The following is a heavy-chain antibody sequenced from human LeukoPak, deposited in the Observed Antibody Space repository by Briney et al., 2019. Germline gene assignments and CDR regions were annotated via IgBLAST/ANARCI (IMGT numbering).Heavy chain of an antibody. Sequence: PGGSLRLSCAASGFTFSTYSMNWVRQAPGKGLEWVSYISSSSYIYYADSVKGRFTISRDNAKNSLYLQMNSLRAEDTAVYYCARDREGIAAAGTDYWGQGTLVTVSS. V-gene: IGHV3-21*01. D-gene: IGHD6-13*01. CDR1: GFTFSTYS. CDR3: ARDREGIAAAGTDY. J-gene: IGHJ4*02. CDR2: ISSSSYI.